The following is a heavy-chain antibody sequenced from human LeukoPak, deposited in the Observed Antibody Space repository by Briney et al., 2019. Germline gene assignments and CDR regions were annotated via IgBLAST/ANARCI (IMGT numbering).Heavy chain of an antibody. V-gene: IGHV1-69*13. J-gene: IGHJ4*02. CDR3: ARSRGSCYSCGDY. CDR1: GGTFSRYA. CDR2: IIPIFGTA. D-gene: IGHD2-15*01. Sequence: ASVKASCKASGGTFSRYAINWVRQAPGQGLEWMGGIIPIFGTANYAQKFQGRVTITADESTSTACMELSSLRSEDTAVYYCARSRGSCYSCGDYWGQGTLVTVSS.